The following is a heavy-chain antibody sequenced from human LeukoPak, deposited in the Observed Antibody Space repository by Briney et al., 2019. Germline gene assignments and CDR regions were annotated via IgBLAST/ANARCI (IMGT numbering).Heavy chain of an antibody. CDR1: GFTFSSYN. CDR3: AKVRADYYDR. Sequence: GGSLRLSCAASGFTFSSYNMNWVRQAPGKGLEWVSSITSSSSYIYYADSVKGRFTISRDNSKNTLYLQMNSLRAEDTAVYYCAKVRADYYDRWGQGTLVTVSS. J-gene: IGHJ4*02. V-gene: IGHV3-21*04. CDR2: ITSSSSYI. D-gene: IGHD3-22*01.